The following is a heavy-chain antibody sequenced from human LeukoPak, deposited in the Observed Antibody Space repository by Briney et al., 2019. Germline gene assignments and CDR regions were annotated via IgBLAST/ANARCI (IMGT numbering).Heavy chain of an antibody. Sequence: ASVKVSCKASGYTFTGYFMHWVRQAPGQGLEWVGLINPNSGGTNYAQRFQGRVTMTRDTSISTAYMELSGLRSDDSAVYYCAREGLTPVNFDFWGQGALVTVSS. CDR1: GYTFTGYF. D-gene: IGHD1-14*01. CDR2: INPNSGGT. CDR3: AREGLTPVNFDF. J-gene: IGHJ4*02. V-gene: IGHV1-2*02.